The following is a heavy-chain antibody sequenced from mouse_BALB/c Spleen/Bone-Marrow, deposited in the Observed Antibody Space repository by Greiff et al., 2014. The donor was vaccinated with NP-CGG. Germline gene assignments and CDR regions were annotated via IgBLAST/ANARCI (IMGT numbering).Heavy chain of an antibody. J-gene: IGHJ2*01. V-gene: IGHV5-12*02. CDR3: ARLGDYSYFDY. Sequence: EVQLQQSGGGIVKPGGSLKLSCVISGFSFSDYYMHWVRQTPEKRLEWVAYISDSVGSTYYPDTVKGRFTISRDNAKNARYLQMSRLKSEDTAMYYCARLGDYSYFDYWGQGTTLTVSS. CDR1: GFSFSDYY. D-gene: IGHD1-1*01. CDR2: ISDSVGST.